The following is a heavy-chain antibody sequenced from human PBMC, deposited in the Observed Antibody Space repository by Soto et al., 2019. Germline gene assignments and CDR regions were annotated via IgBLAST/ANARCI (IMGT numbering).Heavy chain of an antibody. CDR1: GFTFSSYA. CDR2: ISGSGGST. Sequence: GGSLRLSCAASGFTFSSYAMSWVRQAPGKGLEWVSAISGSGGSTYYADSVKGRFTISRDNSKNTLYLQMNSLRAEDTAVYYCAKDLPSWDNWNYASDYYYYGMDVWGQGTTVTVSS. V-gene: IGHV3-23*01. CDR3: AKDLPSWDNWNYASDYYYYGMDV. D-gene: IGHD1-7*01. J-gene: IGHJ6*02.